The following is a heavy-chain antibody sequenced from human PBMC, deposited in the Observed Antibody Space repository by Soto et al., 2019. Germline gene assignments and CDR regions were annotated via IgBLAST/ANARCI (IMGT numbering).Heavy chain of an antibody. V-gene: IGHV1-69*12. Sequence: VQLVQSGAEVKKPGSSVTVACKTSGGTFSTHAISWVRQAPGQGLEWMGGIVPKFASTNYARRFRGRVTRTADESTTTVYLERTDLRSDDTALYYCARDKMPAVGVGMGNRGFLNWFDPWGQGTHVIVSS. CDR1: GGTFSTHA. D-gene: IGHD3-3*01. CDR3: ARDKMPAVGVGMGNRGFLNWFDP. CDR2: IVPKFAST. J-gene: IGHJ5*02.